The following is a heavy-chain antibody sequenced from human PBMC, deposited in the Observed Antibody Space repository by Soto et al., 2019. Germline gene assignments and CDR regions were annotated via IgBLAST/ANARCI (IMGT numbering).Heavy chain of an antibody. CDR3: ARVCSSVSGWMYYFDF. CDR2: IYYTGAT. CDR1: SGSISTGNW. V-gene: IGHV4-4*02. D-gene: IGHD6-25*01. Sequence: QVELQESGPRLVKSSGTLSLTCEVSSGSISTGNWWSWVRQPPGKGLEWIGEIYYTGATNYNPSLKNRVTMTIDKSKDQFSLILTSATAADTAVYYCARVCSSVSGWMYYFDFWGQGILVSVSS. J-gene: IGHJ4*02.